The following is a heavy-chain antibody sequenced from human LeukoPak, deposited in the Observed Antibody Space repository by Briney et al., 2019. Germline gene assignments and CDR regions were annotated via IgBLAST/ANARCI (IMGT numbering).Heavy chain of an antibody. CDR3: AREGANDASGSYYYFDY. V-gene: IGHV3-23*01. CDR2: ISGSGGRT. D-gene: IGHD3-10*01. CDR1: GFTFSNV. Sequence: SGGSLRLYCAASGFTFSNVLCWVRQAPGKGLEWVSAISGSGGRTFYADSVKGRFTISRDNSKNTLYLQMNSLRADDAAVYFCAREGANDASGSYYYFDYWGQGTLVTVS. J-gene: IGHJ4*02.